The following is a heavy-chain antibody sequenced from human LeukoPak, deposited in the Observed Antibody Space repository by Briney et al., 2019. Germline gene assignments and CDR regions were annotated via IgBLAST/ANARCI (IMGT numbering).Heavy chain of an antibody. CDR3: AKDVVVVAGATPFDY. CDR1: GFIFSNYA. CDR2: ISGRSGNT. J-gene: IGHJ4*02. D-gene: IGHD2-2*01. V-gene: IGHV3-23*01. Sequence: PGGSLRLSCAASGFIFSNYAMNWVRQAPGKGLEWVAVISGRSGNTYYADSVKGRFTISRDNSKNTLYLHMNSMRAEDTAVYFCAKDVVVVAGATPFDYWGQGTLVTVSS.